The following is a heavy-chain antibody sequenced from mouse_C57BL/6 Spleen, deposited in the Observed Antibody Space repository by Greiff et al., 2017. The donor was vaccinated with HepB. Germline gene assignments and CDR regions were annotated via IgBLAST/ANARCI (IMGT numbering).Heavy chain of an antibody. CDR1: GFTFSSYA. D-gene: IGHD2-12*01. V-gene: IGHV5-4*01. J-gene: IGHJ1*03. CDR3: ARDAYYSLYWYFDV. CDR2: ISDGGSYT. Sequence: DVKLQESGGGLVKPGGSLKLSCAASGFTFSSYAMSWVRQTPEKRLEWVATISDGGSYTYYPDNVKGRFTISRDNAKNNLYLQMSHLKSEDTAMYYCARDAYYSLYWYFDVWGTGTTVTVSS.